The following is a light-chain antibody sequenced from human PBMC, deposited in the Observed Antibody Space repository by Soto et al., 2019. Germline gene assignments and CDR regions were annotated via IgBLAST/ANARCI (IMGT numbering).Light chain of an antibody. V-gene: IGKV4-1*01. CDR2: WAS. Sequence: DIVMTQSPDSLAVSLGERATINCKSSQSVLYNSNNKNYLAWYQQKPGQPPKLLIYWASTRKSGVPDRFSGSGSGTEFTLSISSLQAEDVAVYYCQQYDATPLTFGGGTKVEI. CDR1: QSVLYNSNNKNY. J-gene: IGKJ4*01. CDR3: QQYDATPLT.